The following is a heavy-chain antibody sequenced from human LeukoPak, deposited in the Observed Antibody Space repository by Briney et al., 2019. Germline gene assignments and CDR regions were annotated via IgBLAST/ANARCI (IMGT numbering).Heavy chain of an antibody. J-gene: IGHJ4*02. CDR2: ISGSCGST. CDR3: AKGLRSSTSCYDY. Sequence: GGSLRLSCAASGFTFSSYAMSWVRQAPGKGLEWVSSISGSCGSTYYADSVKGRFTISTDNSKTTLYLQMSSLRAEDTAVYSCAKGLRSSTSCYDYWGQGTLVTLSS. V-gene: IGHV3-23*01. D-gene: IGHD2-2*01. CDR1: GFTFSSYA.